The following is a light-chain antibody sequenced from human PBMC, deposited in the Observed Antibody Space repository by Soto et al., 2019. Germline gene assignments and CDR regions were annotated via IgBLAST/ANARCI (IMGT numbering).Light chain of an antibody. Sequence: EIVMTQSPATLSVSPGERATLSCRASQTVNSNLAWYQKKPGQAPRLLIYGASTRAPGIPARFSGSGSGTEFTLTNSSLQSEDFAVYYCQQYNNWPPLTFGGGTKV. CDR1: QTVNSN. J-gene: IGKJ4*01. CDR2: GAS. V-gene: IGKV3D-15*01. CDR3: QQYNNWPPLT.